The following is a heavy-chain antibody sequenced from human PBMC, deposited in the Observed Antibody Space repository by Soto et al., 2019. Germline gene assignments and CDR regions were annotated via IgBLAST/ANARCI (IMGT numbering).Heavy chain of an antibody. Sequence: QVQLVQSGAEVKKPGASVKVCCKASGYTFPSYAMHWVRQAPGQRLAWMGWINAGNGNTKYSQKFQGTVTITRDISASTAYMELSSLRSEDKAVYYCASVLCGCYWLEYWGQGTLVTVSS. CDR1: GYTFPSYA. V-gene: IGHV1-3*01. CDR2: INAGNGNT. CDR3: ASVLCGCYWLEY. D-gene: IGHD6-19*01. J-gene: IGHJ4*02.